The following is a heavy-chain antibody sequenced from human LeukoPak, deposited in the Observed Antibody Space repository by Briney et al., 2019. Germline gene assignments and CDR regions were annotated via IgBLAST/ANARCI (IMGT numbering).Heavy chain of an antibody. CDR1: GFTVSSNC. J-gene: IGHJ4*02. V-gene: IGHV3-66*01. Sequence: PGGSLRLSCAASGFTVSSNCMSWVRQAPGKGMEWVSVICSGGSTYYADSGKSRFTISRDNSKNPLYLQMNSLRAEDTAVYYCARAGDSGSYLFDYWGQGTLVTVSA. CDR3: ARAGDSGSYLFDY. CDR2: ICSGGST. D-gene: IGHD3-10*01.